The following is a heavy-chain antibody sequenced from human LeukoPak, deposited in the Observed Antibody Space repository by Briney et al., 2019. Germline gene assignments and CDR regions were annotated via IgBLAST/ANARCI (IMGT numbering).Heavy chain of an antibody. CDR1: GFTFSDYY. D-gene: IGHD3-22*01. CDR3: ARDRAYYYDSSGYYYFDH. V-gene: IGHV3-11*01. J-gene: IGHJ4*02. Sequence: GGSLRLSCAASGFTFSDYYMSWIRQAPGKGLEWVSYISFSGSPTQYADSVKGRFTISRDNPKNSLYLQMNSLRDEDTAVYYCARDRAYYYDSSGYYYFDHWGQGTLVTVSS. CDR2: ISFSGSPT.